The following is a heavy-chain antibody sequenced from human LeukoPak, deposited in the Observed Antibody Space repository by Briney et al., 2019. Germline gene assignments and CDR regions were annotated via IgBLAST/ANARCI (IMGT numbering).Heavy chain of an antibody. CDR2: INPSGGST. CDR3: ATQFWSEIDY. V-gene: IGHV1-46*03. CDR1: GYTFTSYY. D-gene: IGHD3-3*01. Sequence: GASVKVSCKASGYTFTSYYMHWVRQAPGQGLEWMGIINPSGGSTSYAQKFQGRVTMTRNTSISTAYMELSSLRSEDTAVYYCATQFWSEIDYWGQGTLVTVSS. J-gene: IGHJ4*02.